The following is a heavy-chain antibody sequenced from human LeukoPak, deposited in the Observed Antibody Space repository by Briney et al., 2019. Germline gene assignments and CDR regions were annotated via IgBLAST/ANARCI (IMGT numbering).Heavy chain of an antibody. Sequence: GGSLRLSCAASGFTFSSYAMSWVRQAPGKGLEWVSAISGSGGSTYYANSVKGRFTISRDNSKNTLYLQMNSLRAEDTAVYYCAKYAAARGVPYYYYGVDVWGQGTTVTVAS. CDR1: GFTFSSYA. CDR3: AKYAAARGVPYYYYGVDV. D-gene: IGHD3-10*01. CDR2: ISGSGGST. J-gene: IGHJ6*02. V-gene: IGHV3-23*01.